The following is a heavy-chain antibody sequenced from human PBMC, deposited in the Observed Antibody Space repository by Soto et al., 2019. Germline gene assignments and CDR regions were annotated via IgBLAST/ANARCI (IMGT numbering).Heavy chain of an antibody. CDR2: IYYSGST. J-gene: IGHJ3*02. V-gene: IGHV4-59*01. CDR3: ARERYNWNDKGAFDI. D-gene: IGHD1-1*01. CDR1: GGSISSYY. Sequence: QVQLQESGPGLVKPSETLSLTCTVSGGSISSYYWSWIRQPPGKGLEWIGYIYYSGSTNYNPSLKSRVTKSVDTSKNHFALKLSSVTAADTAVYYCARERYNWNDKGAFDIWGQGTMVTVSS.